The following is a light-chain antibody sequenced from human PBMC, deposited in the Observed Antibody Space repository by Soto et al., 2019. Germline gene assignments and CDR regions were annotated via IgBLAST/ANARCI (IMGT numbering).Light chain of an antibody. CDR2: AAS. Sequence: IQLTQSPSCLSASVGDRVTITCRASQGISSYLAWYQQKPGKAPKLLIYAASTLQSGVPLRFSGSGSGTDFTLTIIWLQPEDFATYCCNKFISFVSITFGQGTRMEIK. CDR1: QGISSY. J-gene: IGKJ5*01. V-gene: IGKV1-9*01. CDR3: NKFISFVSIT.